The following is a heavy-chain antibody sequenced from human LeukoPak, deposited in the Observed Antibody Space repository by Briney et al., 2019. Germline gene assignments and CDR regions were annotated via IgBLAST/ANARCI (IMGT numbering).Heavy chain of an antibody. CDR3: AKGGDYDILTAYYNS. J-gene: IGHJ4*02. CDR2: ISGGGAET. V-gene: IGHV3-23*01. D-gene: IGHD3-9*01. Sequence: GGTLRLSCEASGFTFKTYGMNWVRQAPGKGLEWVSSISGGGAETYYADSVKGRFTISRDNSKDTLYLRMNSLTAEDTAVYYCAKGGDYDILTAYYNSWAQGTLVTVSS. CDR1: GFTFKTYG.